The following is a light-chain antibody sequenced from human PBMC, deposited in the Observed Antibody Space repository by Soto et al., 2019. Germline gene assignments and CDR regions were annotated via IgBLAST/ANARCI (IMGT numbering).Light chain of an antibody. CDR3: QHYHRYSPPRP. Sequence: DIQMTQSPSTLSGSVGDRVTITCRASQTISSWLAWYQQKPGKAPKLLIYKASTLKSGVPSRFSGSGSGTEFTLTISSLQPDDLASYYCQHYHRYSPPRPFGQGTKG. CDR1: QTISSW. V-gene: IGKV1-5*03. CDR2: KAS. J-gene: IGKJ1*01.